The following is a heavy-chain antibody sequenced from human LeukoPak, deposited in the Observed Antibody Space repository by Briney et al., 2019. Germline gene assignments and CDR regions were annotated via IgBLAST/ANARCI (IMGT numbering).Heavy chain of an antibody. J-gene: IGHJ4*02. D-gene: IGHD6-19*01. CDR2: IWYNEITK. V-gene: IGHV3-30*02. CDR3: AKDLGISSFDY. Sequence: GGSLRLSCVASGFTFRSYGIHWVRQAPGKGLEWLAFIWYNEITKNYADSVKGRFTISRDNSKNTLYVQMNSLRPDDTAVYYCAKDLGISSFDYWGQGTLVTVSS. CDR1: GFTFRSYG.